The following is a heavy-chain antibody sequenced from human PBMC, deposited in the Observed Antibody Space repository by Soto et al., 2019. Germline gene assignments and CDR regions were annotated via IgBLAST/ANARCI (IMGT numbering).Heavy chain of an antibody. Sequence: GASVKVSCKASGGTFSSYAISWVRQAPGQGLEWMGGIIPIFGTANYAQKFQGRVTITADESTSTAYMELSSLRSDDTAVYYCARGTLAAAGPGWFDPWGQGTLVTVSS. CDR3: ARGTLAAAGPGWFDP. V-gene: IGHV1-69*13. CDR2: IIPIFGTA. CDR1: GGTFSSYA. D-gene: IGHD6-13*01. J-gene: IGHJ5*02.